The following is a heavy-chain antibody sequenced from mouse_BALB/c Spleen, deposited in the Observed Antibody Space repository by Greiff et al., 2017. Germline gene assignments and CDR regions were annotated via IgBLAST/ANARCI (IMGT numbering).Heavy chain of an antibody. CDR2: ISSGSSTI. CDR3: ARSGVTTWYYAMDY. J-gene: IGHJ4*01. V-gene: IGHV5-17*02. Sequence: EVQGVESGGGLVQPGGSRKLSCAASGFTFSSFGMHWVRQAPEKGLEWVAYISSGSSTIYYADTVKGRFTISRDNPKNTLFLQMTSLRSEDTAMYYCARSGVTTWYYAMDYWGQGTSVTVSS. CDR1: GFTFSSFG. D-gene: IGHD2-1*01.